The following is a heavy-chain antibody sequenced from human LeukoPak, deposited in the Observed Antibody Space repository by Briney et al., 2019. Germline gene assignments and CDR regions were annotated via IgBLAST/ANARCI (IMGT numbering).Heavy chain of an antibody. J-gene: IGHJ6*03. CDR1: GYTFTSYG. Sequence: ASVKVSCKASGYTFTSYGISWVRQAPGQGLEWMGWISAYNGNTNYAQKLQGRVTMTTDTSTSTAYMELRSPRSDDTAVYYCARSPNYYVGVRGYMDVWGKGTTVTVSS. CDR2: ISAYNGNT. CDR3: ARSPNYYVGVRGYMDV. V-gene: IGHV1-18*01. D-gene: IGHD3-10*02.